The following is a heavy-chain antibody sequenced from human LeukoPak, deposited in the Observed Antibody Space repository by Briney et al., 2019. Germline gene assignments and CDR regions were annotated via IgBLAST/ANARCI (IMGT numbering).Heavy chain of an antibody. CDR2: ISYDGSNK. J-gene: IGHJ1*01. Sequence: GGSLRLSCAASGFTFSSYGMHWVRQAPGKGLEWVAVISYDGSNKYYADSVKGRFTISRDNSKNTLYLQMNSLRAEDTAVYYCATTMMDGTAVPAFQHWGQGTLVTVSS. V-gene: IGHV3-30*03. D-gene: IGHD3-22*01. CDR1: GFTFSSYG. CDR3: ATTMMDGTAVPAFQH.